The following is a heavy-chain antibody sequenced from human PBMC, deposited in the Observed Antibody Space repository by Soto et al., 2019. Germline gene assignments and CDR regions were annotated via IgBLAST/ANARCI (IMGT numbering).Heavy chain of an antibody. CDR2: TYYRSKWYN. V-gene: IGHV6-1*01. J-gene: IGHJ3*02. Sequence: QTLSLTCAVFGDSVSSNTAAWTWIRQSPSRGLEWLGRTYYRSKWYNDYAVSVKSRITINPDTSRNQFSLQLNSVTPEDTAVYYCARDLRAFDIWGQGTMVTVSS. CDR1: GDSVSSNTAA. CDR3: ARDLRAFDI.